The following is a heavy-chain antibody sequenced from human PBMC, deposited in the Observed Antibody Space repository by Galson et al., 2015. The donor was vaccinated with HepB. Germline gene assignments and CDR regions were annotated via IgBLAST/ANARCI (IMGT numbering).Heavy chain of an antibody. CDR2: IRYDGSNK. V-gene: IGHV3-30*02. CDR1: GFPFSSYG. Sequence: SLRLSCAASGFPFSSYGIHWVRQAPGKGLEWVAFIRYDGSNKYYADSVKGRFTISRDNSRNTLYLEMNSLRAEDTAMYHCARDLDTGTYYIYYWGQGTLVPVPS. D-gene: IGHD7-27*01. J-gene: IGHJ4*02. CDR3: ARDLDTGTYYIYY.